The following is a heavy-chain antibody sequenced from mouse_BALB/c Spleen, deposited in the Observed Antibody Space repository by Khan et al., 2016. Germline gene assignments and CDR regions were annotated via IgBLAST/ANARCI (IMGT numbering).Heavy chain of an antibody. Sequence: EVELVESGGGLVQPGGSRKLSCAASGFIFSTFGMHWVRQAPEKGLEWVAYISSGSSTIYYANTVKGRFTFSRDNPKNTLFLQMTSLRSEDTAMYDCARVENRYDSWFTYWGQGTLVTVSA. CDR1: GFIFSTFG. CDR2: ISSGSSTI. CDR3: ARVENRYDSWFTY. D-gene: IGHD2-14*01. V-gene: IGHV5-17*02. J-gene: IGHJ3*01.